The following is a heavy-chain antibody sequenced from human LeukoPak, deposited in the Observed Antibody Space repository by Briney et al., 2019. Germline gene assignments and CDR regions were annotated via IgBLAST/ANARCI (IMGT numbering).Heavy chain of an antibody. CDR2: MNPNSGNT. J-gene: IGHJ5*02. D-gene: IGHD3-3*01. V-gene: IGHV1-8*03. CDR1: GYTFTSYD. Sequence: ASVKVSCKASGYTFTSYDINWVRQATGQGLEWMGWMNPNSGNTGYAQKFQGRVTITRNTSISTAYMELSSLRSEDTAMYYCARVGDYDFWSGYLRGWFDPWGQGTLVTVSS. CDR3: ARVGDYDFWSGYLRGWFDP.